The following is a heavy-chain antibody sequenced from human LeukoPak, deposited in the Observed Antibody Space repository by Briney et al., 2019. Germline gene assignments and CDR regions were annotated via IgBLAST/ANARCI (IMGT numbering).Heavy chain of an antibody. V-gene: IGHV3-23*01. CDR2: ISGSGGST. D-gene: IGHD3-22*01. CDR1: GFTFISYA. J-gene: IGHJ3*02. Sequence: GGSLRLSCAASGFTFISYAMSWVRQAPGKGLEWVSTISGSGGSTYYADSVKGRFTISRDNSKNTLFLQMNSLRAEDTAVYYCAKDYYDSSGYPKAAFDIWGQGTMVTVSS. CDR3: AKDYYDSSGYPKAAFDI.